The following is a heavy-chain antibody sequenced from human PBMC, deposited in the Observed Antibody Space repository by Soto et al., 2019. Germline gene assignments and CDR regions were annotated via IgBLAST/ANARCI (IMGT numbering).Heavy chain of an antibody. J-gene: IGHJ5*02. CDR3: ARDSPPPYDFWSGYSKPYNWFDP. D-gene: IGHD3-3*01. CDR1: GGTFSSYA. CDR2: IIPIFGTA. V-gene: IGHV1-69*13. Sequence: GASVKVSCKASGGTFSSYAISWVRQAPGQGLEWMGGIIPIFGTANYAQKFQGRVTITADESTSTAYMELSSLRSEDTAVYYRARDSPPPYDFWSGYSKPYNWFDPWGQGTLVTVSS.